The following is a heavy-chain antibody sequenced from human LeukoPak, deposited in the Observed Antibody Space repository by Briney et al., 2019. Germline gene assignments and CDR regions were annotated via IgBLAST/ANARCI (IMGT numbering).Heavy chain of an antibody. CDR3: ARGGYSTGYDH. V-gene: IGHV1-18*01. CDR1: GHTFSTHD. CDR2: ISGYNGNT. Sequence: ASVKVSCKASGHTFSTHDITWVRQAPGQGLEWMGWISGYNGNTNYAQKFQGRVTVTTDTSTTTAYMELRSLRVDDTAVYYCARGGYSTGYDHWGRGTLVTVSS. D-gene: IGHD5-18*01. J-gene: IGHJ5*02.